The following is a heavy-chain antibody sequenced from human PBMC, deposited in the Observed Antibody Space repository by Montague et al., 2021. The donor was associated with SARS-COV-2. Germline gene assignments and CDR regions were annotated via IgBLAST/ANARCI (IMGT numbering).Heavy chain of an antibody. D-gene: IGHD3-10*01. J-gene: IGHJ4*02. Sequence: SLRLSCAASGFTFSSYGMHWVRQAPGKGLEWVALISYGGSNKYYADSVKGRFTISRDNSKNTLYLQMNSLRAEDTTVYYCAKDFGDTGLTFANWGQGTLVTVSS. V-gene: IGHV3-30*18. CDR2: ISYGGSNK. CDR1: GFTFSSYG. CDR3: AKDFGDTGLTFAN.